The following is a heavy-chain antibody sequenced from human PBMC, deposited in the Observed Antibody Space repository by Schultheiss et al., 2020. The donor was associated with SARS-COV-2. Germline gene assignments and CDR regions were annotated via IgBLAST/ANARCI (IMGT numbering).Heavy chain of an antibody. D-gene: IGHD6-19*01. CDR1: GFTFSSYE. CDR2: ISSSSSTI. Sequence: GGSLRLSCAASGFTFSSYEMNWVRQAPGKGLEWVSYISSSSSTIYYADSVKGRFTISRDNAKNSLYLQVNSLRDEDTAVYYCARVGSGWFLDYWGPGTLLTVAS. V-gene: IGHV3-48*02. J-gene: IGHJ4*02. CDR3: ARVGSGWFLDY.